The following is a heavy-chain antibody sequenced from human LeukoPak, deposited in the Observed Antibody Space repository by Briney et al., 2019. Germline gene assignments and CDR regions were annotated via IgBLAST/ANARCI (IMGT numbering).Heavy chain of an antibody. D-gene: IGHD6-13*01. Sequence: GGSLRLSCAASGFTFSSYAMSWVRQAPGKGLEWVSAISGSGGSTYYADSVKGRFTISRDNSKNTLYLQMNSLRAEDTAVYYCAKLSYIAAAGAEYFQHWGQGTLVTVSS. CDR2: ISGSGGST. J-gene: IGHJ1*01. CDR3: AKLSYIAAAGAEYFQH. CDR1: GFTFSSYA. V-gene: IGHV3-23*01.